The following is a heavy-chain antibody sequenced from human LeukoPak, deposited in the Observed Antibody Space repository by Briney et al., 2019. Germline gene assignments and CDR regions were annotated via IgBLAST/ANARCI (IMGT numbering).Heavy chain of an antibody. CDR1: GFTFSNHH. CDR3: AREGWDLNALDI. CDR2: ISSRSSNK. D-gene: IGHD1-26*01. Sequence: GGSLRLSCAASGFTFSNHHMSWIRPAPGKELVWVSYISSRSSNKYYADSVKGRFTISRDNAKNSLYLQMDSLRVEDTAVYYCAREGWDLNALDIWGQGTMVTVSP. J-gene: IGHJ3*02. V-gene: IGHV3-11*04.